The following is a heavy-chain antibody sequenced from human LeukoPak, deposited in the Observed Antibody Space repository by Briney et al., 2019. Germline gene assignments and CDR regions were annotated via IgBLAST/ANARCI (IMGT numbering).Heavy chain of an antibody. D-gene: IGHD6-19*01. V-gene: IGHV3-23*01. CDR1: GFTFSSYA. J-gene: IGHJ6*02. CDR2: ISGSGGST. CDR3: AKFSQWLVSFYYYYYGMDV. Sequence: GGSLRLSCAASGFTFSSYAMSWVRQAPGKGLEWVSAISGSGGSTYYADSVKGRFTISRDNSKNTLYLQMNSLRAEDTAVYYCAKFSQWLVSFYYYYYGMDVWGQGTTVTVSS.